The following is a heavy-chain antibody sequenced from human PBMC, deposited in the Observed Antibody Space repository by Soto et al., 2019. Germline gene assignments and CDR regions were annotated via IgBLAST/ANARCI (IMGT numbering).Heavy chain of an antibody. CDR1: GFTFSNYW. CDR3: ARDFTIFGGVIIRPGYFLY. Sequence: GGSLRLSCAASGFTFSNYWMSWVRQAPGKGLEWVATIKQDGSQKYYADSVKGRFTISRDDAKNSLYLQMNSLRAEDTALYYCARDFTIFGGVIIRPGYFLYWDQEALVTVSS. V-gene: IGHV3-7*01. D-gene: IGHD3-3*01. CDR2: IKQDGSQK. J-gene: IGHJ4*02.